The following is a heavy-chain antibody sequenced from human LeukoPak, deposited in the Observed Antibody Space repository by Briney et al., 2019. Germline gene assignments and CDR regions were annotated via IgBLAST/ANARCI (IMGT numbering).Heavy chain of an antibody. Sequence: PSETLSLTCAVYGVSFSGYYWSWIRQPPGKGLEWIGEINHSGSTNYNPSLKSRVTISVDTSKNQFSLKLSSVTAADTAVYYCARGYSSSWPRGNWFDPWGQGTLVTVSS. CDR3: ARGYSSSWPRGNWFDP. D-gene: IGHD6-13*01. J-gene: IGHJ5*02. CDR2: INHSGST. CDR1: GVSFSGYY. V-gene: IGHV4-34*01.